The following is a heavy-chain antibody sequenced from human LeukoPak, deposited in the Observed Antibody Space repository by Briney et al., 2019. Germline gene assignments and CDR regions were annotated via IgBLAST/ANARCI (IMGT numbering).Heavy chain of an antibody. J-gene: IGHJ4*02. D-gene: IGHD3-9*01. Sequence: GGSLRLSCAASGFTVRSNYMSWVRQAPGKGLEWVSVIYSGGSTYYSDSVKGRFTISRDNSKNTLYLQMNSLRAEHTAVDHCARGLPGDILTAPQTYYFDYWGQGTLVTVSS. CDR2: IYSGGST. V-gene: IGHV3-53*01. CDR3: ARGLPGDILTAPQTYYFDY. CDR1: GFTVRSNY.